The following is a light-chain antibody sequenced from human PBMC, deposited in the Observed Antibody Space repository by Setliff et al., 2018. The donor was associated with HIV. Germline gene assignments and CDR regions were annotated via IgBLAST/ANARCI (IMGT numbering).Light chain of an antibody. CDR1: SSNIGAGYD. CDR2: GNV. CDR3: QSYDSSLSGSYV. Sequence: QSVLTRPPSVSGAPGQRVTISCTGSSSNIGAGYDVHWYQQLPGTAPKLLIYGNVNRPSGVPDRFSGSKSGTSASLAITGLQADDEADYYCQSYDSSLSGSYVFGTGTQVTVL. V-gene: IGLV1-40*01. J-gene: IGLJ1*01.